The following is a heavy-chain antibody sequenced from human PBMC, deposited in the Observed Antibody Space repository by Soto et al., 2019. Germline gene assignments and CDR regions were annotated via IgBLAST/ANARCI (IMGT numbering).Heavy chain of an antibody. V-gene: IGHV5-51*01. CDR1: GYSFTSYW. Sequence: GESLKISCKGSGYSFTSYWIGWVRQMPGKGLEWMGIIYPGDSDTRYSPSFQGQVTISADKSISNAYLQWNSQKATDTAIFYCALYCSGGSCYQRRDAFDIWGQGTMVTVSS. CDR2: IYPGDSDT. CDR3: ALYCSGGSCYQRRDAFDI. D-gene: IGHD2-15*01. J-gene: IGHJ3*02.